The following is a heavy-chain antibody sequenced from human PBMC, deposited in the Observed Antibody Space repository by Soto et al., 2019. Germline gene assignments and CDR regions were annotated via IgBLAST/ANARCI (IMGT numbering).Heavy chain of an antibody. D-gene: IGHD3-3*01. CDR1: GFTFSSYW. J-gene: IGHJ6*03. CDR3: ARGGYYDFWSGSRKPYYYYYYMDV. V-gene: IGHV3-74*01. CDR2: INSDGSST. Sequence: GGSLRLSCAASGFTFSSYWMHWVRQAPGKGLVWVSRINSDGSSTSYADSVKGRFTISRDNAKNTLYLQMNSLRAEDTAVYYCARGGYYDFWSGSRKPYYYYYYMDVWGKGTTVTVSS.